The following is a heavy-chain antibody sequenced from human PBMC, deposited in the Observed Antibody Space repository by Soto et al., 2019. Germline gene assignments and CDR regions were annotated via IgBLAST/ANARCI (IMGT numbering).Heavy chain of an antibody. CDR1: GYSISSGYY. J-gene: IGHJ4*02. CDR2: IYYSGST. CDR3: ARVVSLQLWYFDY. D-gene: IGHD3-16*01. V-gene: IGHV4-61*01. Sequence: PSETLSLTCAVSGYSISSGYYWSWIRQPPGKGLEWIGYIYYSGSTNYNPSLKSRVTISVDTSKNQFSLKLSSVTAADTAVYYCARVVSLQLWYFDYWGQGTLVTVSS.